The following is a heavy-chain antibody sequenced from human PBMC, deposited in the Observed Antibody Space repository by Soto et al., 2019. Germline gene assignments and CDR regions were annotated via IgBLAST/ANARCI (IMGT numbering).Heavy chain of an antibody. CDR1: GFTLSIYA. J-gene: IGHJ4*02. CDR2: ISYDGNKT. Sequence: QVQLVESGGGVVQPGRSLRVSCAASGFTLSIYAMHWVRQAPGTGLEWVAVISYDGNKTYYADSVKRRFTISRDNSKNTVYQQMNSIRDEDTAVYYCAKYRGPRRQWLIYPFDYWGQGTVVTVSP. CDR3: AKYRGPRRQWLIYPFDY. V-gene: IGHV3-30*18. D-gene: IGHD6-19*01.